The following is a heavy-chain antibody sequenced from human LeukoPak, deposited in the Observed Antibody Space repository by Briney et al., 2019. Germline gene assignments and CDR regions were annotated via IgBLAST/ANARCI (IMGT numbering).Heavy chain of an antibody. CDR1: GFTFSSYA. CDR2: ISYDGSNK. V-gene: IGHV3-30-3*01. D-gene: IGHD6-13*01. J-gene: IGHJ4*02. Sequence: GGSLRLSCAASGFTFSSYAMHWVRQAPGKGLEWVAVISYDGSNKYYADSVKGRFTIPRDNSKNTLYLQMNSLRAEDTAVYYCARSPFNLAAADYWGQGTLVTVSS. CDR3: ARSPFNLAAADY.